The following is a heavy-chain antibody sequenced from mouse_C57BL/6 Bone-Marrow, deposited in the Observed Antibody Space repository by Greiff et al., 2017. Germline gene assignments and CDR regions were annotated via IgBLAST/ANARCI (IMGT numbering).Heavy chain of an antibody. Sequence: QVQLQQPGAELVKPGASVKLSCKASGYTFTSYWMHWVKQRPGQGLEWIGMIHPNSGSTNYNEKFKSKATLTVDKSSSTAYMQLSSPTSEDSAVYYCARLITTVGFDVWGTGTTVTVSS. V-gene: IGHV1-64*01. D-gene: IGHD1-1*01. J-gene: IGHJ1*03. CDR3: ARLITTVGFDV. CDR2: IHPNSGST. CDR1: GYTFTSYW.